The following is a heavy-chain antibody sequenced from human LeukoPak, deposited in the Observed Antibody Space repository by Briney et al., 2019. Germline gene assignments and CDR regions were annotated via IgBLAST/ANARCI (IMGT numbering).Heavy chain of an antibody. J-gene: IGHJ4*01. CDR3: ARRICGYDYFTGSFVL. D-gene: IGHD3-9*01. CDR1: GFTFSSYE. V-gene: IGHV3-48*03. CDR2: ISSSGSTI. Sequence: GGSLRLSCAASGFTFSSYEMDWVRQAPGKGLEWVSYISSSGSTIYYADSVKGRFTISRDNAKNSLYLQMNSLRAEDTAVYYCARRICGYDYFTGSFVLWGQGTLVTVSS.